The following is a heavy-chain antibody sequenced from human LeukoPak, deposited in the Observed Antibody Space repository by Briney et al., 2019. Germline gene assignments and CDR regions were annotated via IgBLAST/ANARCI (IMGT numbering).Heavy chain of an antibody. CDR3: AREEADYYGSGSYGY. D-gene: IGHD3-10*01. CDR2: IIPIFGTA. Sequence: SVKVSCKASGGTFSSYAISWVRQAPGQGLEWMGGIIPIFGTANYAQKFQGRVTITADESTSTAYMELSSLRSEDTAVYYCAREEADYYGSGSYGYWGQGTLVTVSS. V-gene: IGHV1-69*13. CDR1: GGTFSSYA. J-gene: IGHJ4*02.